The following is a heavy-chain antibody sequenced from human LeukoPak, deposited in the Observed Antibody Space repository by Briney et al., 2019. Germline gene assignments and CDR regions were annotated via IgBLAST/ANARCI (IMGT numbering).Heavy chain of an antibody. CDR1: GFTFDDYA. CDR3: AKDLTKWLSRMIDY. Sequence: PGGSLRLSCAASGFTFDDYAMHWVRQAPGKGLEWVSGISWNNGSIGYADSVKGRFTISRDNAKNSLYLQMNSLRAEDMALYYCAKDLTKWLSRMIDYWGQGTLVTVSS. CDR2: ISWNNGSI. J-gene: IGHJ4*02. D-gene: IGHD6-19*01. V-gene: IGHV3-9*03.